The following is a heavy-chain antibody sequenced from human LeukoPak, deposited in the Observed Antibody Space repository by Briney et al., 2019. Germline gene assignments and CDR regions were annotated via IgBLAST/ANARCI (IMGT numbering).Heavy chain of an antibody. D-gene: IGHD1-26*01. CDR1: GYTFTSYG. V-gene: IGHV1-18*01. CDR2: ISAYNGNT. Sequence: ASVKVSCKASGYTFTSYGISWVRQAPGQGLEWMGWISAYNGNTIYAQKLQGRVTMTTDTSTSTAYMELRSLRSDDTAVYYCARVSSLVGATLTFDYWGQGTLVTVSS. CDR3: ARVSSLVGATLTFDY. J-gene: IGHJ4*02.